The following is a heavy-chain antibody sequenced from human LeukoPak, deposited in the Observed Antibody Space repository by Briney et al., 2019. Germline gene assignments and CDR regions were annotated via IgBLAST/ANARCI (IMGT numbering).Heavy chain of an antibody. CDR1: GYTFTSYG. CDR2: ISAYNGNT. J-gene: IGHJ5*02. D-gene: IGHD3-10*01. CDR3: GGGGRISGIYLFDP. Sequence: ASVKVSCKASGYTFTSYGISWVRQAPGQGLEWMGWISAYNGNTNYAQKLQGRVTMTTDTSTSTAFMEQRSLNSDDNAVVYCGGGGRISGIYLFDPWGQGTLVTVSS. V-gene: IGHV1-18*01.